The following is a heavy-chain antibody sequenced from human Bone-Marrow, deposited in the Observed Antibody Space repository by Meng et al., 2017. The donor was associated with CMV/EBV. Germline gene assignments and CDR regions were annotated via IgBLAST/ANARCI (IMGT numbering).Heavy chain of an antibody. CDR3: ARGAPAAIWNYYYGMDV. CDR1: GFTFSSYS. CDR2: ISSSSSYI. D-gene: IGHD2-2*01. Sequence: GESLKISCAASGFTFSSYSMNWVRQAPGKGLEWVSSISSSSSYIYYADSVKGRFTISRDNAKNSLYLQMNSLRAEDTAVYYCARGAPAAIWNYYYGMDVWGQGTTVTVSS. V-gene: IGHV3-21*01. J-gene: IGHJ6*02.